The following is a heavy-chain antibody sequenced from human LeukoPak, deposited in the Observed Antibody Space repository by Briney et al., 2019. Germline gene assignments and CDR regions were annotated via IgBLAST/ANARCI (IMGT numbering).Heavy chain of an antibody. D-gene: IGHD2/OR15-2a*01. V-gene: IGHV4-4*07. CDR3: ARGYYSGWYFDL. CDR1: GDSIRGYY. J-gene: IGHJ2*01. CDR2: IYTTGST. Sequence: RASETLSLTCTVSGDSIRGYYWSWIRQPAGKGLEWIGHIYTTGSTTYNPSLKSRVTMSADTSKNQFSLKLNSVTAADTAVYYCARGYYSGWYFDLWGRGTLVTVSS.